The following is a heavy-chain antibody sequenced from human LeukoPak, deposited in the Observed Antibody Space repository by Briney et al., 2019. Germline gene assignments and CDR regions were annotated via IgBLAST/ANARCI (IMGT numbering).Heavy chain of an antibody. J-gene: IGHJ3*02. CDR3: AREWNGYNRGDAFDI. Sequence: ASVKVSCKASGGTFSSYAISWVRQAPGQGLEWMGGIIPIFGTANYAQKFQGRVTITADESTSTAYMELSSLRSEDTAVYYCAREWNGYNRGDAFDIWGQGIMVTVSS. V-gene: IGHV1-69*13. CDR1: GGTFSSYA. D-gene: IGHD5-24*01. CDR2: IIPIFGTA.